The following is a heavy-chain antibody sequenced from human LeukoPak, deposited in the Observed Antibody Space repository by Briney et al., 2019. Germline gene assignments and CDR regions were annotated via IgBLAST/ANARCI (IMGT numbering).Heavy chain of an antibody. J-gene: IGHJ3*02. CDR3: ARAKSRTMIVSAFFDI. Sequence: PSETLSLTCTVSGGSISSSSYYWGWIRQPPGKGLEWIGSIYYSGSTYYNPSLKSRVTISVDMSKNQFSLKLSSVTVADTAVYYCARAKSRTMIVSAFFDIWGQGTMVTVSS. V-gene: IGHV4-39*01. D-gene: IGHD3-22*01. CDR1: GGSISSSSYY. CDR2: IYYSGST.